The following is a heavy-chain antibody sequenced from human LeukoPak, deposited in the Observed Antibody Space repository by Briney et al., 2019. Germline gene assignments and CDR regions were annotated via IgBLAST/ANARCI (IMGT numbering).Heavy chain of an antibody. Sequence: PGGSLRLSCAGSGFTFSSYGMHWVRQAPGKGLEWVAVISYDGSNKYYADSVKGRFTISRDNSKNTLYLQMNSLRAEDTAVYYCAKDREMATMGGDDYWGQETQVTVSS. CDR2: ISYDGSNK. V-gene: IGHV3-30*18. CDR3: AKDREMATMGGDDY. CDR1: GFTFSSYG. J-gene: IGHJ4*02. D-gene: IGHD5-24*01.